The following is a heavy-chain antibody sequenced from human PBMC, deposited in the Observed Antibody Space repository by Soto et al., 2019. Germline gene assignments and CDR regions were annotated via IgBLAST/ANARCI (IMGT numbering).Heavy chain of an antibody. CDR3: ARDRCTNGVCYAPSDY. D-gene: IGHD2-8*01. V-gene: IGHV3-64*01. J-gene: IGHJ4*02. CDR1: GFTFSTYA. CDR2: ISSNGRST. Sequence: EVQLVESGGGLVQPWGSLRLSCATSGFTFSTYAMHWVRQAPGKGLEYVSAISSNGRSTYYANSVKGRFTISRDNSKNTLYLQMDSLRAEDMAVYYCARDRCTNGVCYAPSDYWGQGTLVTVSS.